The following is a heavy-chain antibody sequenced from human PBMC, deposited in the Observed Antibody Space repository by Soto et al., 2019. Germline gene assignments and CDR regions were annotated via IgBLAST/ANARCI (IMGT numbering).Heavy chain of an antibody. Sequence: QVQLVESGGGVVQPGRSLRLSCAASGFTFSSYGMHWVRQAPGKGLEWVAVIWYDGSNKYYADSVKGRFTISRDNSKNTLYLQMNSLRAEDTAVYYCARGGSGYSPSNVFDYWGQGTLVTVSS. D-gene: IGHD6-13*01. V-gene: IGHV3-33*01. CDR2: IWYDGSNK. CDR3: ARGGSGYSPSNVFDY. CDR1: GFTFSSYG. J-gene: IGHJ4*02.